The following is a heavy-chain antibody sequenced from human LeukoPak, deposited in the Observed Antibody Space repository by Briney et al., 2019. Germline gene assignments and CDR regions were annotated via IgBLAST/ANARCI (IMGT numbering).Heavy chain of an antibody. CDR2: TWYGGS. Sequence: PGKPLRLSCTTSGFTLWRHGMHWVRQAPGKGLEWVAVTWYGGSDYADSVRGRFSVSRDIFGNTVYLQMDNLRVEDTALYYCAREQSTSGHAGAFDIWGQGTVVTVSS. J-gene: IGHJ3*02. V-gene: IGHV3-33*01. CDR1: GFTLWRHG. D-gene: IGHD5-12*01. CDR3: AREQSTSGHAGAFDI.